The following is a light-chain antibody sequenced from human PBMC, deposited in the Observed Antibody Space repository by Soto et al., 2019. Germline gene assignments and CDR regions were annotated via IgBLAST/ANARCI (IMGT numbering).Light chain of an antibody. CDR2: GAS. Sequence: VLTQASSTQTHSLLEIPTLSCKASQSVSNNYLAWYQQKPGQAPRLLIYGASNRATGIPDRFSGSGSGTDFTLTISRLEPEDFAVYYCQQYGSSGTFGQGTKVDIK. J-gene: IGKJ1*01. CDR1: QSVSNNY. V-gene: IGKV3-20*01. CDR3: QQYGSSGT.